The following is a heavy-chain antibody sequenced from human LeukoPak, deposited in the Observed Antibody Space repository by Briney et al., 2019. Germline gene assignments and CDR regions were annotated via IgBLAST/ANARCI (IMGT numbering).Heavy chain of an antibody. Sequence: TSVKVSCKASGFTFTSSAMQWVRQARGQRLEWIGWIVVGSGNTNYAQKFQERVTITRDMSTSTAYMELSSLRSEDTAVYYCAAGGILVRGVPQGMDVWGQGTTVTVSS. CDR3: AAGGILVRGVPQGMDV. D-gene: IGHD3-10*01. J-gene: IGHJ6*02. CDR1: GFTFTSSA. CDR2: IVVGSGNT. V-gene: IGHV1-58*02.